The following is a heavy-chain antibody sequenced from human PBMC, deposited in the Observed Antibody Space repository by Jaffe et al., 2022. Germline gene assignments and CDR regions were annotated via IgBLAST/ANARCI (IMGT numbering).Heavy chain of an antibody. CDR3: ARTPTYYYGSGSYFALAFDI. Sequence: QVQLVQSGAEVKKPGASVKVSCKASGYTFTSYGISWVRQAPGQGLEWMGWISAYNGNTNYAQKLQGRVTMTTDTSTSTAYMELRSLRSDDTAVYYCARTPTYYYGSGSYFALAFDIWGQGTMVTVSS. CDR1: GYTFTSYG. CDR2: ISAYNGNT. V-gene: IGHV1-18*01. D-gene: IGHD3-10*01. J-gene: IGHJ3*02.